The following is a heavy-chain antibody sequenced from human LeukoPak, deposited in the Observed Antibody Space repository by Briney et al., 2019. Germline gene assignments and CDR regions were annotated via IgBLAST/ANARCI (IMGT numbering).Heavy chain of an antibody. J-gene: IGHJ4*02. V-gene: IGHV3-23*01. CDR2: ISGSGGRT. Sequence: PGGSLRLSCAASGFTFSSYGMSWVRQAPGKGLEWVSGISGSGGRTYYADSVKGRFTISRDNSKNTLYLQMNSLRAEDTAVYYCAKEPGGNRPFDYWGQGTLVTVSS. CDR1: GFTFSSYG. CDR3: AKEPGGNRPFDY. D-gene: IGHD3-16*01.